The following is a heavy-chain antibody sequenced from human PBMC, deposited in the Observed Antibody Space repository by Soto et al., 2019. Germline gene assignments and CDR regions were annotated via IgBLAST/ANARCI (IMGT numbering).Heavy chain of an antibody. J-gene: IGHJ4*02. Sequence: QVQLVESGGGVVQPGRSLRLSCAASGFTFSSYGMHWVRQAPGKGLEWVAVISYDGSNKYYADSVKGRFTISRDNSKNTLYLQMNSLRAEGTAVYYCAKGVRYYGSGSYYFDYWGQGTLVTVSS. V-gene: IGHV3-30*18. D-gene: IGHD3-10*01. CDR1: GFTFSSYG. CDR3: AKGVRYYGSGSYYFDY. CDR2: ISYDGSNK.